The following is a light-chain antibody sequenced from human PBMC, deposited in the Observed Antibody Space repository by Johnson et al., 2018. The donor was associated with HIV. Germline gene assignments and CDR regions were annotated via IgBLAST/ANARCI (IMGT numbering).Light chain of an antibody. V-gene: IGLV1-51*01. Sequence: QSVLTQPPSVSAAPGQKVTISFSGSSSNIGNNYVSWYQQVPGTAPKLLIYDTDKRPSGIPDRFSGSKSGTSATLGISGLQTGDEADYYCGTWDNSLSAGVFGLGTKVTVL. CDR3: GTWDNSLSAGV. CDR2: DTD. CDR1: SSNIGNNY. J-gene: IGLJ1*01.